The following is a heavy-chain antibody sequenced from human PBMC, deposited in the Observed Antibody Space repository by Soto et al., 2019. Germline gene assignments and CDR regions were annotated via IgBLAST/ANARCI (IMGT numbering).Heavy chain of an antibody. V-gene: IGHV1-69*13. Sequence: SVKVSCKTSGGTFGSYAISWVRQAPGQGLEWMGGIIPIFSTPNYAQKFQGRVTITADESTSTAYMELNSLTSEDTAVYYCARDQSWHDLVWWFDPWGQGTLVTVSS. J-gene: IGHJ5*02. D-gene: IGHD1-1*01. CDR3: ARDQSWHDLVWWFDP. CDR2: IIPIFSTP. CDR1: GGTFGSYA.